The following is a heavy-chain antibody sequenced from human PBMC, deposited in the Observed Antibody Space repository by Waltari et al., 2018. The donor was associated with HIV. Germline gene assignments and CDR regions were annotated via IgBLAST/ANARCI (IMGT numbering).Heavy chain of an antibody. CDR2: IIPVFGTT. D-gene: IGHD1-26*01. CDR1: GGTFRRNG. CDR3: ASADREWSGSYYIFQS. V-gene: IGHV1-69*01. J-gene: IGHJ4*02. Sequence: QVQLVQSGAEMKKPGSSVKVSCKASGGTFRRNGFNWVRQAPGLGLEWMGGIIPVFGTTNYARKFQGRLTISADESATTVYMEVKSLRSEDTAIYFCASADREWSGSYYIFQSWGQGTLVTVSS.